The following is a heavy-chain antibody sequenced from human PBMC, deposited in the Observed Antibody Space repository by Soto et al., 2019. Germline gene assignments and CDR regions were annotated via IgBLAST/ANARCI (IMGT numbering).Heavy chain of an antibody. CDR1: GYTFTGYY. J-gene: IGHJ4*02. CDR2: INPNSGGT. D-gene: IGHD3-22*01. CDR3: ARAFYNDSSGYYPDFDY. Sequence: ASVKVSCKASGYTFTGYYMHWVRQAPGQGLEWMGWINPNSGGTNYAQKFQGWVTMTRDTSISTAYMELSRLRSDDTAVYYCARAFYNDSSGYYPDFDYWGQGTLVTVSS. V-gene: IGHV1-2*04.